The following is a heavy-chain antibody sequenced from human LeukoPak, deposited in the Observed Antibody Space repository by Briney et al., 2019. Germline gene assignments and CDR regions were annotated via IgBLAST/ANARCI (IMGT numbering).Heavy chain of an antibody. V-gene: IGHV3-23*01. Sequence: HSGGSLRLSCAASGFTFNVYSMNWVRQAPGKGLEWVASISGSSTGTYYADSVRGRFTISRDNSKNTLYLQMNSLRAEDTAVYYCAKVRTGSIDSGDDYWGQGTLVTVSS. CDR1: GFTFNVYS. D-gene: IGHD4-17*01. CDR2: ISGSSTGT. J-gene: IGHJ4*02. CDR3: AKVRTGSIDSGDDY.